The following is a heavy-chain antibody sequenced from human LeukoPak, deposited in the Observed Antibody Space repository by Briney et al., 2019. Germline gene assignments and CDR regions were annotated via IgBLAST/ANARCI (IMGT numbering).Heavy chain of an antibody. J-gene: IGHJ5*02. D-gene: IGHD5-12*01. CDR3: ARDGGYSGYDYPYNWFDP. CDR1: GGSISSYY. Sequence: SETLSLTCTVSGGSISSYYWSWIRQPPGKGLEWIGYIYYSGSTNYNPSLKSRVTISVDASKNQFSLKLSSVTAADTAVYYCARDGGYSGYDYPYNWFDPWGQGTLVTVSS. V-gene: IGHV4-59*01. CDR2: IYYSGST.